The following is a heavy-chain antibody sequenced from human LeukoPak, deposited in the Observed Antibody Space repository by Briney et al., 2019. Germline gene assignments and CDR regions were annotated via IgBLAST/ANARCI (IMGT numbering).Heavy chain of an antibody. CDR2: ISSSGSTI. Sequence: PGGSLRLSCAASGFTFSDSYMSWIRQAPGKGLEWISYISSSGSTIYYADSVKGRFTISRDNAKNSLYLQMNSLRAEDTAVYYRATELGFRNAFNIWGQGTMVTVSS. CDR3: ATELGFRNAFNI. V-gene: IGHV3-11*01. D-gene: IGHD3-16*01. J-gene: IGHJ3*02. CDR1: GFTFSDSY.